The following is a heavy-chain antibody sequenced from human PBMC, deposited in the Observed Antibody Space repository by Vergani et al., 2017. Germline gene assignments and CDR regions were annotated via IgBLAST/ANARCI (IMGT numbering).Heavy chain of an antibody. D-gene: IGHD1-26*01. V-gene: IGHV3-74*01. CDR1: GFTFSNSW. Sequence: VQLVESGGGLVQPGGSLRLSCTASGFTFSNSWMQWVRQAPGKGLMWVSRINRDVDSTSYADSVKGRFTISRDNAKHTLYVQMDSLRAEDTAVYYCARDGWELLDYFYYMDVWGKGTTVTVSS. CDR2: INRDVDST. CDR3: ARDGWELLDYFYYMDV. J-gene: IGHJ6*03.